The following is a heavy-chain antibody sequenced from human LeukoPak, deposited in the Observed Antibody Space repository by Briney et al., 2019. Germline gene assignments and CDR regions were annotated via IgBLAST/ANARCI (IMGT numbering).Heavy chain of an antibody. CDR1: GGSISSSSYY. D-gene: IGHD3-22*01. J-gene: IGHJ4*02. V-gene: IGHV4-39*07. CDR2: IYYSGST. CDR3: ARGNYYYDSEPFDY. Sequence: SETLSLTCTVSGGSISSSSYYWGWIRQPPGKGLEWIGSIYYSGSTYYNPSLKSRVTISVDTSKNQFSLKLSSVTAADTAVYYCARGNYYYDSEPFDYWGQGTLVTVSS.